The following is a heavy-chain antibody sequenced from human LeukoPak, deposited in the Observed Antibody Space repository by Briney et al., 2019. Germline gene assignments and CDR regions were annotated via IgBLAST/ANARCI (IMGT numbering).Heavy chain of an antibody. D-gene: IGHD3-22*01. Sequence: ASVKVSCKASGYTFTGYYMFWVRQAPGRGLEWMGWINPNSGGTNYAQKFQGRVTMTRDTSISTGYMELSSLRSDDTAVYYCATYNLDTSARAWGQGTLVTVSS. CDR1: GYTFTGYY. CDR2: INPNSGGT. CDR3: ATYNLDTSARA. J-gene: IGHJ5*02. V-gene: IGHV1-2*02.